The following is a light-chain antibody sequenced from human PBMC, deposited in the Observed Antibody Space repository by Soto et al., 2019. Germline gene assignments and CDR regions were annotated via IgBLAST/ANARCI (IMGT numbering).Light chain of an antibody. CDR3: QQYYIYPPT. CDR2: AAS. V-gene: IGKV1-8*01. Sequence: AIRMTQSPSSFSASTGDSVTITCRASQRIGTYLAWYQQIPGRAPKLLIFAASTLQRGVPSRFSGSGSGTDFTLTISCLQSEDFATYYCQQYYIYPPTFGGGTKVEIK. CDR1: QRIGTY. J-gene: IGKJ4*01.